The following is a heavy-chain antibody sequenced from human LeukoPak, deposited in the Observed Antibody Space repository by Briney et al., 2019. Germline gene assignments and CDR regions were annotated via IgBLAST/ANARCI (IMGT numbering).Heavy chain of an antibody. V-gene: IGHV1-69*04. CDR3: ARDPTTVTTRGRYYYYGMDV. Sequence: RASVKVSCKASGGTFSSYAISWVRQAPGQGLEWMGRIIPIFGIANYAQKFQGRVTITADKSTSTAYMELSSLRSEDTAVYYCARDPTTVTTRGRYYYYGMDVWGQGTTVTVSS. CDR2: IIPIFGIA. J-gene: IGHJ6*02. D-gene: IGHD4-11*01. CDR1: GGTFSSYA.